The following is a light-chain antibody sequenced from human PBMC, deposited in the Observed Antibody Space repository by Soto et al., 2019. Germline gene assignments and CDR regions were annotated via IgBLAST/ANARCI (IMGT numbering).Light chain of an antibody. CDR3: QQSNNFPLT. CDR2: DAS. CDR1: QGISSA. V-gene: IGKV1D-13*01. J-gene: IGKJ4*01. Sequence: AIQVTQSPSSLSASVGDRVTITCRASQGISSALAWYQQKPGKAPNLLIYDASSLRSGVPSRFSGSGSGTDFTLTISSLQPEDFATYYCQQSNNFPLTFGGGTKVEIK.